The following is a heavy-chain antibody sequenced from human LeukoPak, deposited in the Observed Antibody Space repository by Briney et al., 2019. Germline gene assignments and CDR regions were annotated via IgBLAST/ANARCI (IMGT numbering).Heavy chain of an antibody. J-gene: IGHJ6*03. CDR2: MRGSCYYT. CDR1: GFAFSNFA. Sequence: GGSLRLSCAASGFAFSNFAMSWVRQAPGKGLECVSAMRGSCYYTYYVEPEKGRFNISRDNSKNTLYLHMNSLRADDTAVYYCAKMEGQRLYDYCMDVWGRGTTVTVSS. V-gene: IGHV3-23*01. D-gene: IGHD3-3*01. CDR3: AKMEGQRLYDYCMDV.